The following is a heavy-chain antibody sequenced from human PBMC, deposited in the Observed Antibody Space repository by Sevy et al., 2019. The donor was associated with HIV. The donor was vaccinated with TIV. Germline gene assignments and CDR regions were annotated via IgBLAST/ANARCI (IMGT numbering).Heavy chain of an antibody. D-gene: IGHD1-26*01. Sequence: GVSLRLSCAASGFTFSSYSMNWVRQAPGKGLEWVSSISSSSSYIYYADSVKGRFTISRDNAKNSLYLQMNSLRAEDTAVYYCERVGGSGSYYKGPGAFDIWGQGTMVTVSS. J-gene: IGHJ3*02. V-gene: IGHV3-21*01. CDR3: ERVGGSGSYYKGPGAFDI. CDR1: GFTFSSYS. CDR2: ISSSSSYI.